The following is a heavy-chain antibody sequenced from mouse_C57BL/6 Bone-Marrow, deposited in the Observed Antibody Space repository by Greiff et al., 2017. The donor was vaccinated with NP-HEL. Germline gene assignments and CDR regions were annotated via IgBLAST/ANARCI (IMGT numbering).Heavy chain of an antibody. CDR3: ARGTAVDY. D-gene: IGHD1-2*01. CDR1: GYSFTGYY. J-gene: IGHJ2*01. Sequence: VQLQQSGPELVKPGASVKISCMASGYSFTGYYMNWVKQSPEKSLEWIGEINPSTGGTTYNQKFKAKATLTVDKSSSTAYMQLKSLTSEDSAVYYCARGTAVDYWGQGTTLTVSS. V-gene: IGHV1-42*01. CDR2: INPSTGGT.